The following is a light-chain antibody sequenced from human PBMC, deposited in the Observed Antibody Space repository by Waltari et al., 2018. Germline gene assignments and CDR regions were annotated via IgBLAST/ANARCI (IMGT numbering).Light chain of an antibody. CDR2: YKSDSDK. CDR3: MIWHGSAAV. J-gene: IGLJ7*01. V-gene: IGLV5-45*03. CDR1: RGINLGTYR. Sequence: QAVLTQPSSLSATPGASASLTCPLRRGINLGTYRLYLSPHRPGSPPQYLRRYKSDSDKQQGSGVPSRFSGSKDVSANAGILLISGLQSEDEADYYCMIWHGSAAVFGGGTQLTVL.